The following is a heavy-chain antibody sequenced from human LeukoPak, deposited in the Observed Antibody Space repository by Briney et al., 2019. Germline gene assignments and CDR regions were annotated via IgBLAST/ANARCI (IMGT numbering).Heavy chain of an antibody. V-gene: IGHV3-9*01. D-gene: IGHD3-16*01. Sequence: PGGSLRLSCAAAGFAFDDYAMHWVRQAPGKGLEWVSTINWNSGRMEYADSVKGRFTISRDNAKNSLYLQMNSLRAEDTAVYYCASRSRQDYDYVWGSYENAFDIWGQGTMVTVSS. J-gene: IGHJ3*02. CDR3: ASRSRQDYDYVWGSYENAFDI. CDR2: INWNSGRM. CDR1: GFAFDDYA.